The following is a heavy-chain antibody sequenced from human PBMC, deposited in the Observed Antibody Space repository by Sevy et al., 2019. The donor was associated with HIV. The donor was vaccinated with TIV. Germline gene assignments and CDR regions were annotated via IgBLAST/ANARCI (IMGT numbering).Heavy chain of an antibody. CDR2: IYRSGST. D-gene: IGHD5-12*01. Sequence: SETLSLTCAVPGGSISSSNWWSWVRQPPGKGLEWIGEIYRSGSTNYNPSLKSRVAISVDKSKNQFSLKLSSVPAADTAVYYCARAIRSPVGPFYYFDYWGQGTLVTVSS. CDR1: GGSISSSNW. J-gene: IGHJ4*02. V-gene: IGHV4-4*02. CDR3: ARAIRSPVGPFYYFDY.